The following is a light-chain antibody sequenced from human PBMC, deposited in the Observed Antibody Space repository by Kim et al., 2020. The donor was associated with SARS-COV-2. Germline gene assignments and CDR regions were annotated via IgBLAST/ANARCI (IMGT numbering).Light chain of an antibody. Sequence: DIQMTQSPSTLSASVGDRVTITCRASQSISSWLAWYQQKPGKAPKILIDKASSLESGVPSRFSGSGSGTEFTLTVSSLQPDDFATYYCQQYDSYPWTFGQGTQVDIK. V-gene: IGKV1-5*03. CDR2: KAS. CDR3: QQYDSYPWT. CDR1: QSISSW. J-gene: IGKJ1*01.